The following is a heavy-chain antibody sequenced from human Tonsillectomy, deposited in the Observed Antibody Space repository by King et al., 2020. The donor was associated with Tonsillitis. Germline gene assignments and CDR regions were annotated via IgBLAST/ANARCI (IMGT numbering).Heavy chain of an antibody. CDR3: ARVPNSYDSSGYYPNYYFDY. V-gene: IGHV1-2*02. CDR2: INPNSGDT. CDR1: GYIFTDYY. J-gene: IGHJ4*02. D-gene: IGHD3-22*01. Sequence: EQLVQSGAEVKKPGASVKVSCEASGYIFTDYYVHWVRQAPQQGLEWMGWINPNSGDTNYAQKFQGRVTMTRDTSISTVYLELSSLRSGDTAVYYCARVPNSYDSSGYYPNYYFDYWGQGTLVTVSS.